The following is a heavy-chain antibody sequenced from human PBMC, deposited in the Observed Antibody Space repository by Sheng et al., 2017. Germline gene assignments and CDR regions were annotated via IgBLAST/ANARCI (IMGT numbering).Heavy chain of an antibody. D-gene: IGHD5-12*01. CDR3: AKDAGTWHGDY. J-gene: IGHJ4*02. CDR1: GFSITNHV. V-gene: IGHV3-23*04. CDR2: ITTSGTGK. Sequence: EVMLAESGGGLVQPGGSLRLSCAASGFSITNHVTTWVRQAPGKGLEWVSAITTSGTGKHYSDSVKGRFAISSDFSKNTLYLQMNSLRVEDTSVYYCAKDAGTWHGDYWGQGALVTVSS.